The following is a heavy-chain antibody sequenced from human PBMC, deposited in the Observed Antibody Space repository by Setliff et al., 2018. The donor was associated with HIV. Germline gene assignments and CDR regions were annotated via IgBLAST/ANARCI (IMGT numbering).Heavy chain of an antibody. V-gene: IGHV3-20*04. CDR3: ARVGPVAGPLDY. J-gene: IGHJ4*02. D-gene: IGHD6-19*01. Sequence: GESLKISCAVSGFNVDDYGMSWVRQVPGKGLEWVGGINWNGGPMGYSDSVMGRFTISRDNAKKTVYLQMNSLRAEDSALYFCARVGPVAGPLDYWGQGTLVTVSS. CDR1: GFNVDDYG. CDR2: INWNGGPM.